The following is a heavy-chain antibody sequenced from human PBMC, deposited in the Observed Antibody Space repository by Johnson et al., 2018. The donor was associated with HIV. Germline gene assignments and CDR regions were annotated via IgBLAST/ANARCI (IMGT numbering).Heavy chain of an antibody. V-gene: IGHV3-NL1*01. J-gene: IGHJ3*02. Sequence: QVQLVESGGGVVQPGRSLRLSCAASGFTFSSYAMHWVRQAPGKGLEWVSVIYSGGSTYYADSVTGRFTISRDNSKNTLYLQMNSLRAEDTAVYYCAKGRAGTTGGDHDAFDIWGQGTMVTVSS. CDR3: AKGRAGTTGGDHDAFDI. CDR2: IYSGGST. CDR1: GFTFSSYA. D-gene: IGHD6-13*01.